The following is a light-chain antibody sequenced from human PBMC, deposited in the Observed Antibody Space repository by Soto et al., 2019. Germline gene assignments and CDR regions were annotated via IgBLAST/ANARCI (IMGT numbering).Light chain of an antibody. J-gene: IGKJ2*01. CDR3: QQYGSSPRT. Sequence: EIVLTQSPDILSLSPGERATLSCRASQSISNNYVAWYQQKPGQAPRLLIYGASSTATGIPDRFSGSGSGTDFSLTISRLEPEDFALYSCQQYGSSPRTFGQGTKLEIK. CDR2: GAS. V-gene: IGKV3-20*01. CDR1: QSISNNY.